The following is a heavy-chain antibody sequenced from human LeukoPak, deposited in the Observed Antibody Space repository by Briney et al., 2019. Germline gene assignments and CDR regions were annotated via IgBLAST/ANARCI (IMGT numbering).Heavy chain of an antibody. CDR1: GCSISSGYR. CDR3: ARGGRIALTPFDY. CDR2: IYYSGST. J-gene: IGHJ4*02. D-gene: IGHD2-21*01. V-gene: IGHV4-61*01. Sequence: SETLSLTCAVSGCSISSGYRWGWIRQPPGKGLEWIGYIYYSGSTNYNPSLKSRVTISVDTSKNQFSLKLSSVTAADTAVYYCARGGRIALTPFDYWGQGTLVTVSS.